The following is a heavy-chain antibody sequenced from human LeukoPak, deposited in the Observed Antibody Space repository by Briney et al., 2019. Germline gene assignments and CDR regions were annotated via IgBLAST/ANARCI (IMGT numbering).Heavy chain of an antibody. CDR3: ARDLVGVVAPNWFDP. V-gene: IGHV3-30*02. CDR2: IRYDGSDK. J-gene: IGHJ5*02. D-gene: IGHD2-2*01. CDR1: GFTFSRHG. Sequence: GGSLRLSCAASGFTFSRHGMHWVRQAPGKGLEWVAFIRYDGSDKYYADSVKGRFTISRDNSENALYLQMNSLRPEDTAVYYCARDLVGVVAPNWFDPWGQGTLVTVSS.